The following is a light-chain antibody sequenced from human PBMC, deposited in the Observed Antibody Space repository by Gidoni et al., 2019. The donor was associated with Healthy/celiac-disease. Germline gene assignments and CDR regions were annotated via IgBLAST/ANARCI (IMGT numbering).Light chain of an antibody. J-gene: IGKJ1*01. Sequence: DLQMTQSPSTLSASLGDRVTITCRASQSISSWLAWYQQKPGKAPKLMIYKAYSLESGVPSRCSGSGSGTEFTLNISSLQPDDFATYYCQQYNSYPWTFGQGTKVEIK. CDR1: QSISSW. CDR2: KAY. V-gene: IGKV1-5*03. CDR3: QQYNSYPWT.